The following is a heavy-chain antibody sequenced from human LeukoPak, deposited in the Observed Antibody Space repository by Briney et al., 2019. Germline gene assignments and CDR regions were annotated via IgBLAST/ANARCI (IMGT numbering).Heavy chain of an antibody. J-gene: IGHJ5*02. CDR2: IYYNGRT. CDR1: GGSIATYY. D-gene: IGHD2-15*01. V-gene: IGHV4-59*12. Sequence: PSETLFLTCTVSGGSIATYYWSWVRQFPGKGLEWIGYIYYNGRTDYNPSLESRATISVDTSMNQFSLKVTSMTPADTAFYYCVRGVPSAVLVSWGQGTLVTVS. CDR3: VRGVPSAVLVS.